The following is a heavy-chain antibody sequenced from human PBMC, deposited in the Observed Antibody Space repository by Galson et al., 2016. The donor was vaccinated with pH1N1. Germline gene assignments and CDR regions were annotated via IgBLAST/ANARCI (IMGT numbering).Heavy chain of an antibody. CDR3: ASGKPFYYDSSGYYFDY. J-gene: IGHJ4*02. CDR1: GFTFSTYA. D-gene: IGHD3-22*01. CDR2: ILYDGGNK. Sequence: SLRLSCAASGFTFSTYAMHWVRQAPGKGLEWVAVILYDGGNKNYADSMKGRFTISRDNSKTTLYLQMNSLRAEDTAVYYCASGKPFYYDSSGYYFDYWGQGTLVTVSS. V-gene: IGHV3-30-3*01.